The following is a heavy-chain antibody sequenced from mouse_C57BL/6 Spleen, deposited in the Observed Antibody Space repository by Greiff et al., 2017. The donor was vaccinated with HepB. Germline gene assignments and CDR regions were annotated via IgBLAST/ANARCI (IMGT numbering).Heavy chain of an antibody. CDR1: GYTFTDYY. CDR2: INPNNGGT. D-gene: IGHD2-5*01. Sequence: EVQLQQSGPELVKPGASVKISCKASGYTFTDYYMNWVKQSHGKSLEWIGDINPNNGGTSYNQKFKGKATLTVDKSSSTAYMELRSLTSEDSAVYYCASLYSNYVFAYWGQGTLVTVSA. V-gene: IGHV1-26*01. J-gene: IGHJ3*01. CDR3: ASLYSNYVFAY.